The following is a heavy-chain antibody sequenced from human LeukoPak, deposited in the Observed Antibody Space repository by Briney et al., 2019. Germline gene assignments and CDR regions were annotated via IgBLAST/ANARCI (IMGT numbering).Heavy chain of an antibody. CDR3: ARDHDFWSGSIL. Sequence: SKTLSLTCTVSGGSISSYYWSWIRQPAGKGLEWIGRIYTSGSTNYNPSLKSRVTMSVGTSKNQFSLKLSSVTAADTAVYYCARDHDFWSGSILWGQGTLVTVSS. CDR1: GGSISSYY. J-gene: IGHJ4*02. D-gene: IGHD3-3*01. CDR2: IYTSGST. V-gene: IGHV4-4*07.